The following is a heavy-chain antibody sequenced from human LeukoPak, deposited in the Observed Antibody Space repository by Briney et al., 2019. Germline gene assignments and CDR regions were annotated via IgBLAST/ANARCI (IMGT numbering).Heavy chain of an antibody. Sequence: GGSLRLSCVDSGFTLSAHYMDWVRQAPGKGLEWVGRVRNKANSYTTEYAASVKDRFIISRDDSKSSLYLQMNSLKIEDTAVYYCARSDSSGYLEAYWGQGTLVTVSS. CDR3: ARSDSSGYLEAY. CDR1: GFTLSAHY. D-gene: IGHD3-22*01. CDR2: VRNKANSYTT. V-gene: IGHV3-72*01. J-gene: IGHJ4*02.